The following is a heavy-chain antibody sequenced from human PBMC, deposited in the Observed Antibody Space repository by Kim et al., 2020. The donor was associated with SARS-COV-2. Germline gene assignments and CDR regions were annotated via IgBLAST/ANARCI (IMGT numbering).Heavy chain of an antibody. J-gene: IGHJ5*02. Sequence: NYEQKFRDRVTITRERAMSTAYMELSSLRSEDTAMYYCACSHREAGQIDPWGQGTLVTVSS. V-gene: IGHV1-45*02. CDR3: ACSHREAGQIDP. D-gene: IGHD1-26*01.